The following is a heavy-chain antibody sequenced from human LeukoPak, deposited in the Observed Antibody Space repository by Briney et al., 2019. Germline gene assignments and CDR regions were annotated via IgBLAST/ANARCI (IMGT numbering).Heavy chain of an antibody. Sequence: GGSLRLSCAASGFTFSSYGMHWVRQAPGKGLEWVAVISYDGSNKYYADSVKGRFTISRDNSKNTLYLQMNSLRAEDTAVYYCAKEEGPYGSGSPFDYWGQGTLVTVSS. D-gene: IGHD3-10*01. CDR3: AKEEGPYGSGSPFDY. J-gene: IGHJ4*02. CDR1: GFTFSSYG. V-gene: IGHV3-30*18. CDR2: ISYDGSNK.